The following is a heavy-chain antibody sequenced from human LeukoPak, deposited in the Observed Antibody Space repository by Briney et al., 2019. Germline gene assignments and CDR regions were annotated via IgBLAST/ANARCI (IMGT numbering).Heavy chain of an antibody. CDR3: AREPRSPGGRGRPFDF. J-gene: IGHJ4*02. V-gene: IGHV4-59*01. CDR2: IYYTGTT. Sequence: SETLSLTCTVSGGSISSYFWSCIRQPPGKGLEWIGYIYYTGTTNYNPSLKSRVTISVDTSKNQSSLRLSSVTAADTAVYYCAREPRSPGGRGRPFDFWGQGTLVTVSS. CDR1: GGSISSYF. D-gene: IGHD2-15*01.